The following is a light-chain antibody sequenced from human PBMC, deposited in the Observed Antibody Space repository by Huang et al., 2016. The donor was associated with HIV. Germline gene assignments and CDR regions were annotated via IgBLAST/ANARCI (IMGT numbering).Light chain of an antibody. CDR2: LDS. J-gene: IGKJ1*01. V-gene: IGKV2-28*01. CDR3: MQSLQIPWT. CDR1: QSLLHSNGYNF. Sequence: DIVMTQSPLSLPVTPGEPASISCRSNQSLLHSNGYNFLDWYLQKTGQSPQLLIYLDSNRASGVPDRFSGSGSGTDFTLKISRVEAEDVGVYYCMQSLQIPWTFGQGTKVEI.